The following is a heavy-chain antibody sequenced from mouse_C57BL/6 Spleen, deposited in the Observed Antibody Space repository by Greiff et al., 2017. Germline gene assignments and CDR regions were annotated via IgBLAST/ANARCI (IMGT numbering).Heavy chain of an antibody. Sequence: QVHVKQSGPELVKPGASVKISCKASGYAFSSSWMNWVKQRPGKGLEWIGRIYPGDGDTNYNGKFKGKATLTADKSSSTAYMQLSSLTSEDSAVYFCARQDNSAWFAYWGQGTLVTVSA. V-gene: IGHV1-82*01. CDR3: ARQDNSAWFAY. CDR1: GYAFSSSW. CDR2: IYPGDGDT. D-gene: IGHD1-3*01. J-gene: IGHJ3*01.